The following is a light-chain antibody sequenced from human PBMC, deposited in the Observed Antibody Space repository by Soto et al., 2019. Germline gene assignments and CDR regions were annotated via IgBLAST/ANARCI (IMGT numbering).Light chain of an antibody. V-gene: IGLV4-69*01. CDR2: LNSDGSH. CDR1: SGHSSYA. CDR3: QTWCTGITV. J-gene: IGLJ2*01. Sequence: QLVLTQSPSASASLGASVTLTCTLSSGHSSYAIAWHQQQPEKGPRYLMKLNSDGSHSKGDGIPDRFSGSSSGAERYLTISSLQSEDEADYYCQTWCTGITVFGGGTKLTVL.